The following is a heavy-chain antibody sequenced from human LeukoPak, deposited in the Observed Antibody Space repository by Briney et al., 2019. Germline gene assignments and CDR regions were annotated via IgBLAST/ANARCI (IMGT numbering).Heavy chain of an antibody. Sequence: GASVNVSCKASGYTFTGYYVHWVRQAPGQGLEWMGWINPNSGGTNYAQKFQGRVTMTRDTSINTAYMELSRLRSDDTAVYYCARGPSKGMVRGVSLDYWGQGTLVTVSS. V-gene: IGHV1-2*02. J-gene: IGHJ4*02. CDR3: ARGPSKGMVRGVSLDY. D-gene: IGHD3-10*01. CDR2: INPNSGGT. CDR1: GYTFTGYY.